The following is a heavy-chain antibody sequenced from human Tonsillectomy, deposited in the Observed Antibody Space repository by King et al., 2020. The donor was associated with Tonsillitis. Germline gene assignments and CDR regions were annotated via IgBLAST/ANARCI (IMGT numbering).Heavy chain of an antibody. CDR1: GFTFSSYA. CDR2: ISGSVGST. D-gene: IGHD6-19*01. Sequence: VQLVESGGGLVQPGGSLILSCAASGFTFSSYAMSWVRQAPGKGLEWVSAISGSVGSTYYADSVKGRFTISRDNSKNTLYLQMNSLRAEDTAVYYCARHRGDSSGWGGFDYWGQGTLVTVSS. CDR3: ARHRGDSSGWGGFDY. J-gene: IGHJ4*02. V-gene: IGHV3-23*04.